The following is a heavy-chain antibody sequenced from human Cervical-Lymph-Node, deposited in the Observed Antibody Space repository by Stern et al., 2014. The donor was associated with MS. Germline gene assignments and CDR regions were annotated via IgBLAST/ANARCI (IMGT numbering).Heavy chain of an antibody. V-gene: IGHV3-21*01. CDR1: GFTFSTYS. CDR3: ASRSYYYYGMDV. D-gene: IGHD3-16*02. J-gene: IGHJ6*02. CDR2: ISSSSIDR. Sequence: EVQLEESGGGLVKPGGSLRLSCAASGFTFSTYSMNWVRQAPGKGLEGVSYISSSSIDRYDADSVKGRFPISRDNAQNSLLLHMNILRAEDTAVYYCASRSYYYYGMDVWGQGTTVTVSS.